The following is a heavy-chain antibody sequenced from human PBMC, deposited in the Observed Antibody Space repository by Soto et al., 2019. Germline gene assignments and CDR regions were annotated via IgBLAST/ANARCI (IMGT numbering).Heavy chain of an antibody. V-gene: IGHV3-33*01. Sequence: GGSLRLSCAASGFTFSSYGMHWVRQAPGKGLEWVAVIWYDGSNKYYADSVKGRFTISRDNSKNTLYLQMNSLRAEDTAVYYCARDRLWFGEFLSYYMDVWGKGTTVTVSS. CDR1: GFTFSSYG. CDR2: IWYDGSNK. J-gene: IGHJ6*03. D-gene: IGHD3-10*01. CDR3: ARDRLWFGEFLSYYMDV.